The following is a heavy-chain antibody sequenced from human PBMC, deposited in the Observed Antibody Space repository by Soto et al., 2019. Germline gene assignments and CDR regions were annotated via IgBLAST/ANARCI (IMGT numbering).Heavy chain of an antibody. J-gene: IGHJ4*02. CDR2: IHYSGTT. V-gene: IGHV4-59*01. CDR3: AGGSSGWSSLDF. CDR1: GGSISNYY. Sequence: QVQLQESGPGLVKPSETLALICTVSGGSISNYYWNWIRQPPGKGLEWIGYIHYSGTTSNNPSLKSRGTISVDTSKSQFSLKLRSVSAADTAVYYCAGGSSGWSSLDFWGQGTLVTVSS. D-gene: IGHD6-19*01.